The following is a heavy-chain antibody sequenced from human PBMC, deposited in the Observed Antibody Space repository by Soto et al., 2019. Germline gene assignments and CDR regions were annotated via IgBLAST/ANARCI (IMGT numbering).Heavy chain of an antibody. Sequence: SETLSLTCAVYGGSISGYYWNWISQTTGKGLDWIGEINHSGGTNYNPSLKSRVTMSVDTSKNQFSLKLSSVTAADTAEYYFSTIQALRRYSSGSYYFDYWXQGALVTVS. CDR2: INHSGGT. CDR1: GGSISGYY. CDR3: STIQALRRYSSGSYYFDY. J-gene: IGHJ4*02. V-gene: IGHV4-34*01. D-gene: IGHD6-19*01.